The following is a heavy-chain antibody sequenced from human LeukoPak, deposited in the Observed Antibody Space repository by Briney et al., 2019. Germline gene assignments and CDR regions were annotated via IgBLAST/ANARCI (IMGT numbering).Heavy chain of an antibody. Sequence: GGSLRLSCAASGFTFSSYAMSWVRQAPGKGLEWVSTISASGGSTYYADSVKGRFTISRDNSKSTLYLQMNSLRAEDTAVYYCAKVRWPYSDYWGQGTLVTVSS. V-gene: IGHV3-23*01. CDR2: ISASGGST. CDR1: GFTFSSYA. D-gene: IGHD4-23*01. CDR3: AKVRWPYSDY. J-gene: IGHJ4*02.